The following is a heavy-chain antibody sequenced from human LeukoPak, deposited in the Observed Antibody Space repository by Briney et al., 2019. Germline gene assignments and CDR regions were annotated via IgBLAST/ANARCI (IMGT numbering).Heavy chain of an antibody. V-gene: IGHV4-39*07. Sequence: SETLSLTCAVSGGSISSSLYYWGWIRQPPGKGLEWIGSIYYSGGTYYNPSLKSRVTISVDTSKKQFSLKLSSVTAADTAVYFCARDHHIAAANPWWAFDIWGQGTMVTVSS. J-gene: IGHJ3*02. CDR1: GGSISSSLYY. CDR2: IYYSGGT. CDR3: ARDHHIAAANPWWAFDI. D-gene: IGHD6-13*01.